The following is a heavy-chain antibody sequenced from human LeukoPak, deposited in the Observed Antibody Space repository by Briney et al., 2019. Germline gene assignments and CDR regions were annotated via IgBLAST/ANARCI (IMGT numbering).Heavy chain of an antibody. CDR1: GFTFSSYE. Sequence: GGPLRLSCSASGFTFSSYEMNWVGPAPGRGLDWVSYISSSCSTIYYADSVKGRFTIAKDNAKNSLYIQMNSRRGEDTAVYYWARDGADSSGYYYKGLLFDYWGQGTLVTVSS. V-gene: IGHV3-48*03. J-gene: IGHJ4*02. D-gene: IGHD3-22*01. CDR3: ARDGADSSGYYYKGLLFDY. CDR2: ISSSCSTI.